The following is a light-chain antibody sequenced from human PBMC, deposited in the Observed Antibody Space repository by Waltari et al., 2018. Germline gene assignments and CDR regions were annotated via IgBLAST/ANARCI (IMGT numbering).Light chain of an antibody. V-gene: IGKV1-9*01. Sequence: DIQLTQSPSFLSASVGDRVTITCRASQGLNSYLAWFQQKPGNAPKLLIYGSSTLESGVPSRFSGSGSGTEFTLTINSLQPEDFATYYYQHLQNYPLTFGGGTK. CDR1: QGLNSY. CDR3: QHLQNYPLT. CDR2: GSS. J-gene: IGKJ4*01.